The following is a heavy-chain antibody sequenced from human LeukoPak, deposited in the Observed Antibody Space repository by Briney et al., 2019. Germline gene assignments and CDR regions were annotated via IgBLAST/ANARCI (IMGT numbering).Heavy chain of an antibody. Sequence: GGSLRLSCGASGFILSDYEVNWVRQAPGKGLEWIAYIDTSGNSKFHADSLKGRFTISRDNAKNSVFLQMDSLRAEDTAVYYCARGPLLWFGELLGVDPWGQGTLVTVSS. J-gene: IGHJ5*02. CDR2: IDTSGNSK. D-gene: IGHD3-10*01. V-gene: IGHV3-48*03. CDR1: GFILSDYE. CDR3: ARGPLLWFGELLGVDP.